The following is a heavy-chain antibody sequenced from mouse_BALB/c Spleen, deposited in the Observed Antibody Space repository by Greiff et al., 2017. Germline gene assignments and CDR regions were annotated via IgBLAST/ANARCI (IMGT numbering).Heavy chain of an antibody. J-gene: IGHJ4*01. D-gene: IGHD2-1*01. CDR2: IDPYSGGT. CDR1: GYAFTSYN. CDR3: ARWGGKVYYYAMDY. Sequence: VQLQQSGPELVKPGASVKVSCKASGYAFTSYNMYWVKQSHGKSLEWIGYIDPYSGGTSYNQKFKGKATLTVDKSSSTAYMHLNSLTSEDSAVYYCARWGGKVYYYAMDYWGQGTSVTVSS. V-gene: IGHV1S135*01.